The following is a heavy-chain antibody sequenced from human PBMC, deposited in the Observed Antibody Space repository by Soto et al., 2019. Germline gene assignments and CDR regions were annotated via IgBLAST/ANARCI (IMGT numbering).Heavy chain of an antibody. CDR3: ARAGSIAARQGAFDI. D-gene: IGHD6-6*01. CDR1: GYTFSSYY. Sequence: ASVKVSCKASGYTFSSYYMYWVRQAPGQGLEWVGIINPNVGSTTYAQKFQGRVTMTRDTSTTTVYMELSSLRAEDTAVYYCARAGSIAARQGAFDIWGQGTMVTVSS. J-gene: IGHJ3*02. CDR2: INPNVGST. V-gene: IGHV1-46*01.